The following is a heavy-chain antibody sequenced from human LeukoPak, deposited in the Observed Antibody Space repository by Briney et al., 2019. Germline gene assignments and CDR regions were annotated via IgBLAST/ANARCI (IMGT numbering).Heavy chain of an antibody. Sequence: PGGSLRLSCAASGFTFSSYCMNWVRQAPGKGLEWVSSITSSTGYIYYAESVKGRFTISRDNAKNSLYLQMNSLRAEDTAVYYCARRAGDYKHPFDYWGQGTLVTVSS. CDR1: GFTFSSYC. D-gene: IGHD4-11*01. J-gene: IGHJ4*02. V-gene: IGHV3-21*01. CDR3: ARRAGDYKHPFDY. CDR2: ITSSTGYI.